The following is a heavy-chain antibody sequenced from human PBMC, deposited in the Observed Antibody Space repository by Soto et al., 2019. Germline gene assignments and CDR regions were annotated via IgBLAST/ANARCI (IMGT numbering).Heavy chain of an antibody. J-gene: IGHJ6*02. D-gene: IGHD5-18*01. V-gene: IGHV6-1*01. CDR3: ARGGYSYGYYYYGMDV. CDR2: TYYRSKWYN. Sequence: SETLSLTCAISGDSVSSNSAAWNWIRQSPSRGLEWLGRTYYRSKWYNDYAVSVKSRITINPDTSKNQFSLQLNSVTPEDTAVYYCARGGYSYGYYYYGMDVWGQGTTVTVSS. CDR1: GDSVSSNSAA.